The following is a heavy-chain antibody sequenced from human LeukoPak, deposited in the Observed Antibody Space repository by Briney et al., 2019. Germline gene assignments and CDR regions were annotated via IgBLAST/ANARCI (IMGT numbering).Heavy chain of an antibody. CDR1: GFTFSSYA. CDR2: ISYDGSNK. CDR3: ARGIGQWLVRGIDY. D-gene: IGHD6-19*01. V-gene: IGHV3-30*04. J-gene: IGHJ4*02. Sequence: SGGSLRLSCAASGFTFSSYAMHWVRQAPGKGLEWVAVISYDGSNKHYADSVKGRFTISRDNSKNTLYLQMNSLRAEDTAVYYCARGIGQWLVRGIDYWGQGTLVTVSS.